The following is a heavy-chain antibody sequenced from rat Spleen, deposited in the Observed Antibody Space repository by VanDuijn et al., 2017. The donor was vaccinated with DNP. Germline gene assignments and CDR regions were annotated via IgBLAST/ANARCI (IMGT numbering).Heavy chain of an antibody. CDR1: GYSITSNY. CDR3: ARTGYYYDGWGYFDY. J-gene: IGHJ2*01. D-gene: IGHD1-12*03. V-gene: IGHV3-1*01. CDR2: ISYSGST. Sequence: EVQLQESGSGLVKPSQSLSLTCSVTGYSITSNYWGWIRKFPGNKLEYIGHISYSGSTNYNPALKSRLSITRDTSKNHFFLHLNSVTTEDTATYYCARTGYYYDGWGYFDYWGQGVMVTVSS.